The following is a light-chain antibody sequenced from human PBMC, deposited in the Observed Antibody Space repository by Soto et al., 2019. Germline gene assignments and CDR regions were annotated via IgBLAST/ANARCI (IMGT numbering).Light chain of an antibody. CDR3: QQYGSSLIT. CDR2: AAS. Sequence: IVLTQSPGTLSLSPGERATLSCRASQSVSSSYLVWHQQKPGQAPRLLIYAASRRATGIPDRFSGSGSGTDFTLTISRLEPEDFAVYYCQQYGSSLITFGQGTRLEIK. CDR1: QSVSSSY. J-gene: IGKJ5*01. V-gene: IGKV3-20*01.